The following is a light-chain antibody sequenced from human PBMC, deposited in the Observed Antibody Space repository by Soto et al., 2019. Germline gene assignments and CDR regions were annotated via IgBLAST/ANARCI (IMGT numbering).Light chain of an antibody. V-gene: IGKV3-15*01. J-gene: IGKJ1*01. CDR2: GAS. CDR1: QSVSSN. Sequence: EIVMTQSPATLSLSPGERATLSCKASQSVSSNLAWYKQRPGQAPRLLSYGASARATGFPARFSASGSGTEFILTISSLKSEDFEVYYCQQYDNWPWTFGRGTKVDIK. CDR3: QQYDNWPWT.